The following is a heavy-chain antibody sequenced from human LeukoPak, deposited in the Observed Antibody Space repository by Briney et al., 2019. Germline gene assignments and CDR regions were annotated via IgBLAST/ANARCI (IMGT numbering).Heavy chain of an antibody. J-gene: IGHJ3*02. CDR1: GFTFSSCW. V-gene: IGHV3-7*01. Sequence: GGSLRLSCAASGFTFSSCWMSWVRQAPGKGLEWVANIKQDGSEKYYVDSVKGRFTISRDNAKSSLYLQMNSLRAEDTAVYYCARVKEASAFDIWGQGTMVTVSS. CDR2: IKQDGSEK. D-gene: IGHD5-12*01. CDR3: ARVKEASAFDI.